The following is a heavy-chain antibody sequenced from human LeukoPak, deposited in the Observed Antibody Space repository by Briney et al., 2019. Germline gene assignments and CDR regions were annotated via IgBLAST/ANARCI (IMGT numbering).Heavy chain of an antibody. J-gene: IGHJ4*02. Sequence: ASVKLSCKASGYTFTSYGISWVRQAPGQGLEWMGWISAYNGNTNYAQKLQGRVTMTTDTSTSTAYMELRSLRSDDTAVYYCASISYGDYSFDYWGQGTLVTVSS. V-gene: IGHV1-18*01. CDR3: ASISYGDYSFDY. D-gene: IGHD4-17*01. CDR2: ISAYNGNT. CDR1: GYTFTSYG.